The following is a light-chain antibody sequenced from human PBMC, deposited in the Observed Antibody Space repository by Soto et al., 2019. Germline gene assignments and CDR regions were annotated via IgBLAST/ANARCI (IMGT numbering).Light chain of an antibody. CDR1: QTVSSNY. V-gene: IGKV3D-20*02. J-gene: IGKJ5*01. CDR2: GAS. Sequence: IMLTQSPATLSLTPGERGTLPCRARQTVSSNYLAWCQQRPGQAPRLLIYGASTRAAGIPARFSGSGSGTDFTLTISSLEPEDFAVHYCQQRSNLPPITFAQGALLEI. CDR3: QQRSNLPPIT.